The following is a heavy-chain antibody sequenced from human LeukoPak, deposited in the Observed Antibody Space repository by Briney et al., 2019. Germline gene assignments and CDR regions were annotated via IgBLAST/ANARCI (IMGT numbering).Heavy chain of an antibody. D-gene: IGHD4-17*01. V-gene: IGHV5-51*01. CDR3: ARREPGDYGSYYFDY. CDR2: IYPGDSDT. Sequence: SGESLKISCKGSGYSFTSYWIGWVRQMPGKGLEWMGIIYPGDSDTRYSPSFQGQVTISADKSISTAYLPWSSLKASDTAMYYCARREPGDYGSYYFDYWGQGTLVTVSS. J-gene: IGHJ4*02. CDR1: GYSFTSYW.